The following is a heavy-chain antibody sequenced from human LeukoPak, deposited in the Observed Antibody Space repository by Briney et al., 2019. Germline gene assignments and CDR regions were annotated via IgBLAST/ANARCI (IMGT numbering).Heavy chain of an antibody. Sequence: SETLSLTCTVSGGSISSGGYYWSWIRQPPGKGLEWIGYIYHSGSTYYNPSLKSRVTISVDRFKNQFSLKLSSVTAADTAVYYCARDTYYDFWSGYTDPSGDYWGQGTLVTVSS. CDR3: ARDTYYDFWSGYTDPSGDY. CDR2: IYHSGST. D-gene: IGHD3-3*01. J-gene: IGHJ4*02. V-gene: IGHV4-30-2*01. CDR1: GGSISSGGYY.